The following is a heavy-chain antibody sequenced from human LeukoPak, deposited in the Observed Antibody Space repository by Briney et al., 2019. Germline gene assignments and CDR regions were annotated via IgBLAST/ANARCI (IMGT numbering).Heavy chain of an antibody. V-gene: IGHV3-66*01. Sequence: GGYLRLSCAASGFSVSNYYMSWVRQAPGKGPEWLSMIYDADNTYYVDSVKGRFTVSRDNSKNTMYLQMNSLRAEDTAVYYCARDNVGSLDYWGQGTLVAVSS. CDR2: IYDADNT. J-gene: IGHJ4*02. CDR1: GFSVSNYY. D-gene: IGHD2-8*01. CDR3: ARDNVGSLDY.